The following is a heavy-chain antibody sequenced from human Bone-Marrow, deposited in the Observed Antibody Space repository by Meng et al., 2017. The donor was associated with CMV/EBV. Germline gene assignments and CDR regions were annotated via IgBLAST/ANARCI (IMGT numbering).Heavy chain of an antibody. D-gene: IGHD5-12*01. Sequence: GGSLRLSCAASGFTFSSYAMHWVRQAPGKGLEWVAVISYDGSNKYYADSVKGRFTISRDNSKNTLYLQMNSLRAEDTAVYYCAREQPVLLQAVATEGGAFDIWGQGTMVTVSS. CDR1: GFTFSSYA. CDR3: AREQPVLLQAVATEGGAFDI. J-gene: IGHJ3*02. CDR2: ISYDGSNK. V-gene: IGHV3-30*04.